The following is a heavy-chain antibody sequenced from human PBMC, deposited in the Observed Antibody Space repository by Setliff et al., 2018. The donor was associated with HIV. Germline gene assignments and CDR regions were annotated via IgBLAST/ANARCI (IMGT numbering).Heavy chain of an antibody. Sequence: PSETLSLTCTVSGGSISSGSYYWSWIRQPAGKGLEWIGHVYTSGSTNYNPSLKSRVTISVDTSKNQFSLKLSSVTAADTAVYYCARELTALYYDSLNWFDPWGQGTLVTVSS. CDR3: ARELTALYYDSLNWFDP. V-gene: IGHV4-61*09. D-gene: IGHD3-3*01. CDR1: GGSISSGSYY. CDR2: VYTSGST. J-gene: IGHJ5*02.